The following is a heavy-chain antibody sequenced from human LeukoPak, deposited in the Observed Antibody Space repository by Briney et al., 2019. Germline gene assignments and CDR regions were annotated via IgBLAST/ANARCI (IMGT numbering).Heavy chain of an antibody. Sequence: GESLKISCKGSGYSLTNYWIGWVRQMPGKGLEWMGIIQPGDSNTRYSPSFQGQVTISADKSISTAYLQWSSLKASDTAMYYCARWPRGSTNWYFDFWGQGTLVTVSS. D-gene: IGHD2-2*01. CDR1: GYSLTNYW. CDR3: ARWPRGSTNWYFDF. V-gene: IGHV5-51*01. CDR2: IQPGDSNT. J-gene: IGHJ4*02.